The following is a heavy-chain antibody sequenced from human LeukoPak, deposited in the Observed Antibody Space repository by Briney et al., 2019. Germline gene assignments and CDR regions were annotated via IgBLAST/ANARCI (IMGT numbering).Heavy chain of an antibody. V-gene: IGHV4-30-4*01. D-gene: IGHD3-22*01. CDR2: IYYSGST. J-gene: IGHJ4*02. CDR3: ARDHDSSGYYDY. Sequence: SETLSLTCTVSGGSISSYYWSWIRQPPGKGLEWIGYIYYSGSTYYNPSLKSRVTISVDTSKNQFSLKLSSVTAADTAVYYCARDHDSSGYYDYWGQGTLVTVSS. CDR1: GGSISSYY.